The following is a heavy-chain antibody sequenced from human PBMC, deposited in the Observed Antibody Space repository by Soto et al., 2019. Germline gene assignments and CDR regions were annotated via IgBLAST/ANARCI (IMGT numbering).Heavy chain of an antibody. CDR1: GFTFSSYG. D-gene: IGHD5-12*01. Sequence: QVQLVESGGGVVQPGRSMRLSCAASGFTFSSYGMHWVRQAPGKGLEWMAVISYDGSNKYYADSVKGRFTISRDNSKNTLYLQMNSLRAEDTAVYYCAKQCRGYSGYSLDQNYYYGMDVWGQGTTVTVSS. V-gene: IGHV3-30*18. CDR3: AKQCRGYSGYSLDQNYYYGMDV. J-gene: IGHJ6*02. CDR2: ISYDGSNK.